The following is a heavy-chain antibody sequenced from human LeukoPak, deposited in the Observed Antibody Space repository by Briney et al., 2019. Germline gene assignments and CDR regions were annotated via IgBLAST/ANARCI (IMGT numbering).Heavy chain of an antibody. D-gene: IGHD1-26*01. J-gene: IGHJ3*02. Sequence: SETLSLICTVSGGSMSDYYWSWIRQPPGKGLECIGYIYSTGSTNYNPSLKSRVTISVDTSKNQFSLKLSSVTAADTALYYCARDYSMTHAFDIWGQGTLVTVSS. CDR3: ARDYSMTHAFDI. CDR1: GGSMSDYY. CDR2: IYSTGST. V-gene: IGHV4-59*01.